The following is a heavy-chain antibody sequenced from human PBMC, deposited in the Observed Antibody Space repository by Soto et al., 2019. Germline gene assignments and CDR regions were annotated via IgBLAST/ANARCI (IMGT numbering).Heavy chain of an antibody. CDR3: GAATPYYYYYYGMDV. V-gene: IGHV4-61*01. CDR1: GGSVSSGSYY. CDR2: IYYSGST. J-gene: IGHJ6*02. Sequence: QVQLQESGPGLVKPSETLSLTCTVSGGSVSSGSYYWSWIRQPPGKGLEWIGYIYYSGSTNYNPSPKSRVTISVDTSKNQVSLKLSSVTAADTAVYYCGAATPYYYYYYGMDVWGQGTTVTVSS. D-gene: IGHD2-2*01.